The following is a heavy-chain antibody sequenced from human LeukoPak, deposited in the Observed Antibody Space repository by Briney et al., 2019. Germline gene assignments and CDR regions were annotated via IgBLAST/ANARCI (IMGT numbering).Heavy chain of an antibody. CDR1: AFTFSSYW. J-gene: IGHJ4*02. V-gene: IGHV3-74*01. CDR3: ARDRGFTFDD. CDR2: INSGSSST. Sequence: GGSLRLSCAASAFTFSSYWMHSVRQAPGKGRVWVSSINSGSSSTTYADSVKGRFTISRDNAKNTLYLQMNSLRAEDTAVYCCARDRGFTFDDWGQGALVTVST.